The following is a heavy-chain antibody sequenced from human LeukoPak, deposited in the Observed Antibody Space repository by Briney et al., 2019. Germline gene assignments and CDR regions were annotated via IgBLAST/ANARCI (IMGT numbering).Heavy chain of an antibody. D-gene: IGHD6-19*01. CDR1: GGSISSGSYY. V-gene: IGHV4-61*02. CDR2: IYTSGST. CDR3: ARLDSSGWYYFDF. J-gene: IGHJ4*02. Sequence: PSETLSLTCTVSGGSISSGSYYWSWIRQPAGKGLEWIGRIYTSGSTNYNPSFKSRVTISVDTSKNQFSLNLTSVTAADTAVYYCARLDSSGWYYFDFWGQGTLVTVSS.